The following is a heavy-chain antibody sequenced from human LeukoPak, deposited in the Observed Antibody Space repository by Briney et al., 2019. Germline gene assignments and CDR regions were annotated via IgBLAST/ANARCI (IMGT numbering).Heavy chain of an antibody. CDR1: GGSISSSSYY. J-gene: IGHJ3*02. CDR3: ARLDIVVVLAAYDAFDI. CDR2: IYHSGST. Sequence: SETLSLTCTVSGGSISSSSYYWGWIRQPPGKGLEWIGSIYHSGSTYYNPSLKSRVTISVDTSKNQFSLKLGSVTAADTAVYYCARLDIVVVLAAYDAFDIWGQGTMVTVSS. D-gene: IGHD2-2*03. V-gene: IGHV4-39*07.